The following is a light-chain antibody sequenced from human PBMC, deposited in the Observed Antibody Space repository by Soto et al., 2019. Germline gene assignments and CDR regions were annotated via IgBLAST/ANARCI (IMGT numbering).Light chain of an antibody. J-gene: IGKJ1*01. CDR2: HAS. CDR3: QQYGSSSQT. CDR1: QLVSSDF. Sequence: EIVLTQSPGTLSLSPGERATLYCRASQLVSSDFLAWYQQKPGQAPRLLIYHASSRATGIPDRFTAGGSGTDFSLTISRLEPEDFAVYYCQQYGSSSQTFGQGTKVDIK. V-gene: IGKV3-20*01.